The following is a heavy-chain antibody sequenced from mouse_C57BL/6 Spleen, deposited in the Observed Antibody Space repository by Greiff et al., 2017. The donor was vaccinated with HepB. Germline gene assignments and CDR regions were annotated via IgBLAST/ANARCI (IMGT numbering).Heavy chain of an antibody. CDR2: IRNKANGYTT. V-gene: IGHV7-3*01. Sequence: EVQRVESGGGLVQPGGSLSLSCAASGFTFTDYYMSWVRQPPWKALEWLGFIRNKANGYTTEYSASVKGRFTISRDNSQSILYLQMNALRAEDSATYYCARYKGYFDVWGTGTTVTVSS. J-gene: IGHJ1*03. CDR3: ARYKGYFDV. CDR1: GFTFTDYY.